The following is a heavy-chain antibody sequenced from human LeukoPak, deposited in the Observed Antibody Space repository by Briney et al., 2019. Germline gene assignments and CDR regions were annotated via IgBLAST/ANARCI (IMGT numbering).Heavy chain of an antibody. CDR1: GFTFSSYA. J-gene: IGHJ4*02. D-gene: IGHD5-12*01. V-gene: IGHV3-30-3*01. Sequence: GRSLRLSCAASGFTFSSYATHWVRQAPGKGLGWVAVISYDGSNKYYADSVKGRFTISRDNSKNTLYLQMNSLRAEDTAVYYCARGALGYSGYDQTFDYWGQGTLVTVSS. CDR3: ARGALGYSGYDQTFDY. CDR2: ISYDGSNK.